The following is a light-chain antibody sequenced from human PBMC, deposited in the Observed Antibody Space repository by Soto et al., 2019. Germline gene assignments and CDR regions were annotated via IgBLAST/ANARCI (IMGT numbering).Light chain of an antibody. V-gene: IGLV1-40*01. J-gene: IGLJ1*01. CDR1: RSRIGAGYD. Sequence: HSVLTQPPSVSGAPGQRGTISCTGSRSRIGAGYDVHWYQQRPGTAPKLLIFGNSNRPSGVPDRFSGSKSGTSASLTITGLQAEDEGDYYCQSYDSTLSDRYVFGSGTKLTFL. CDR3: QSYDSTLSDRYV. CDR2: GNS.